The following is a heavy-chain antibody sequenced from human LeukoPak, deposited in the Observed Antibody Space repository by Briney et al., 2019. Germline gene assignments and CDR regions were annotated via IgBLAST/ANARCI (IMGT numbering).Heavy chain of an antibody. CDR2: IYYSGST. CDR3: ARRHTAAADGFDY. Sequence: PSETLSLTCTVSGCSISSYDWSWIRQPPGKGLEWIGHIYYSGSTNYNPSLKSRVTISVDTYKNQFSLKLSSVTDAATAVYYCARRHTAAADGFDYWGQGTLVTVSS. V-gene: IGHV4-59*08. D-gene: IGHD2-21*01. J-gene: IGHJ4*02. CDR1: GCSISSYD.